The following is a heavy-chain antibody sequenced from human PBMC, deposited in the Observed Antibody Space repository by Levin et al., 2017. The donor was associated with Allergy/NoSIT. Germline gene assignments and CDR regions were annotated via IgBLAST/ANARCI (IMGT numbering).Heavy chain of an antibody. D-gene: IGHD6-6*01. CDR2: LRSIRHGGTS. J-gene: IGHJ5*02. Sequence: GESLKISCSASGFTFGDYAMSWFRQAPGKGLEWVAFLRSIRHGGTSEYAASVKGRFIISRDDSKSIAYLKMNSLKIEDTAVYYCTRDIAARHWFDPWGQGTQVTVSS. V-gene: IGHV3-49*03. CDR3: TRDIAARHWFDP. CDR1: GFTFGDYA.